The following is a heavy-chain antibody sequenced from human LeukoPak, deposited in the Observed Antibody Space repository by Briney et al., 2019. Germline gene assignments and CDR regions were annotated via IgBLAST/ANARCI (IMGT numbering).Heavy chain of an antibody. CDR3: ARGAATGPTLGLDY. CDR2: TRNRANSYTT. V-gene: IGHV3-72*01. CDR1: GFTLSDHY. J-gene: IGHJ4*02. Sequence: GGSLRLSCAASGFTLSDHYMDWVRQAPGKGLEWVGRTRNRANSYTTDYAASVKGRFTISRDDLKSSLYLQMNSLRVEDTAVYFCARGAATGPTLGLDYWGQGTLVTVSS. D-gene: IGHD6-13*01.